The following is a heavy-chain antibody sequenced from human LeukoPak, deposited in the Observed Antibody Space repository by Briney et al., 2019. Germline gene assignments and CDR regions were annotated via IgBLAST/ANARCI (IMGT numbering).Heavy chain of an antibody. V-gene: IGHV4-4*07. CDR3: ARTLPSTLVGATLRDY. J-gene: IGHJ4*02. Sequence: SETLSLTCTVSGGSITSNSWSWVWQPAGKGLGWVGRICTSGSTNSNPSLKSRVTMSVDTSKNQFSLRLSSVTAADTAVYYCARTLPSTLVGATLRDYWGQGTLVTVSS. CDR1: GGSITSNS. D-gene: IGHD1-26*01. CDR2: ICTSGST.